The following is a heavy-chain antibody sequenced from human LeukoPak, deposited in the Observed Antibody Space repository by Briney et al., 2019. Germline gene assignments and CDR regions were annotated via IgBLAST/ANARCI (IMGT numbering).Heavy chain of an antibody. V-gene: IGHV4-30-4*08. D-gene: IGHD1-14*01. J-gene: IGHJ4*02. Sequence: SETLSLTCTVSGGSISSGDYYRSWIRQPPGKGLEWIGYIYYSGSTYYNPSLKSRVTISVDTSKNQFSLKLSSVTAADTAVYCCARENHDSTYYFDYWGQGTLVTVSS. CDR2: IYYSGST. CDR1: GGSISSGDYY. CDR3: ARENHDSTYYFDY.